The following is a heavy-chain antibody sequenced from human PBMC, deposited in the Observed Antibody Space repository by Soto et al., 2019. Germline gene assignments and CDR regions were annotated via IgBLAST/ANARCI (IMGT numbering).Heavy chain of an antibody. D-gene: IGHD6-19*01. Sequence: RRLSCSASGFTFKNFAMHWVRQAPGKGLEWVAVISYAGTNKYYADSVKGRFTMSRDDSENTVYLQMNSLRVEDTAVYFCARDRGSGLRDFDYWGQGTLVTVSS. CDR1: GFTFKNFA. J-gene: IGHJ4*02. V-gene: IGHV3-30-3*01. CDR2: ISYAGTNK. CDR3: ARDRGSGLRDFDY.